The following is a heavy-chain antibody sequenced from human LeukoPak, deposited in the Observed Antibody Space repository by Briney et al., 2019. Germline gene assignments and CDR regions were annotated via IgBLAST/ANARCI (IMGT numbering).Heavy chain of an antibody. Sequence: LRLSCAASGFTFSSYAMHWVRQAPGKGLEWVAVISYDGSNKYYADSVKGRFTISRDNSKNTLYLQMNSLRAEDTAVYYCARGITIFGVALYGMDVWGQGTTVTVSS. CDR3: ARGITIFGVALYGMDV. V-gene: IGHV3-30-3*01. CDR2: ISYDGSNK. J-gene: IGHJ6*02. CDR1: GFTFSSYA. D-gene: IGHD3-3*01.